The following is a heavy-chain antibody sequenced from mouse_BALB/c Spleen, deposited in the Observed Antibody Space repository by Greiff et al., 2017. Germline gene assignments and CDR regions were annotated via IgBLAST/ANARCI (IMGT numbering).Heavy chain of an antibody. D-gene: IGHD2-3*01. CDR1: GFTFSSYG. Sequence: EVKLMESGGGLVQPGGSLKLSCAASGFTFSSYGMSWVRQTPDKRLELVATINSNGGSTYYPDSVKGRCTISRDNAKNTLYLQMSSLKSEDTAMYYCARDYDGTLDYWGQGTTLTVSS. CDR2: INSNGGST. J-gene: IGHJ2*01. CDR3: ARDYDGTLDY. V-gene: IGHV5-6-3*01.